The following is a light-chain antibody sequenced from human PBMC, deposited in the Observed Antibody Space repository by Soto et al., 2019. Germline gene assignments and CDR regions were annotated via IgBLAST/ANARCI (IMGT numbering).Light chain of an antibody. CDR3: QQSYSTPST. V-gene: IGKV1-39*01. Sequence: DIQMTQSPSSLSASVGDRVTITCRASQSISSYLNWYQQKPGKAPKLLIYAASSLQSGVPSRFSGSGSGTIFTLTFSSLQPEDFATYYCQQSYSTPSTFGQGTKGDIK. CDR2: AAS. CDR1: QSISSY. J-gene: IGKJ1*01.